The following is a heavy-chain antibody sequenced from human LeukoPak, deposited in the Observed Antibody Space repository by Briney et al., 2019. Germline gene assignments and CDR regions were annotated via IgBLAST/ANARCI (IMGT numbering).Heavy chain of an antibody. CDR3: ARPNWAHYGSGSYLL. J-gene: IGHJ4*02. Sequence: SETLSLTCAVYGGSFSGYYWSWIRQPPGKGLEWIGEINHSGSTNYNPSLKSRVTISVDTSKNQFSLKLSSVTAADTAVYYCARPNWAHYGSGSYLLWGQGTLVTVYS. V-gene: IGHV4-34*01. D-gene: IGHD3-10*01. CDR1: GGSFSGYY. CDR2: INHSGST.